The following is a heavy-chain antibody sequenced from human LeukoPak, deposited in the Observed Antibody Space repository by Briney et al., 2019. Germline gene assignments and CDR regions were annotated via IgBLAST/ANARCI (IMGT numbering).Heavy chain of an antibody. CDR3: AREGVATNYNLDY. CDR2: INPNSGGT. D-gene: IGHD5-12*01. CDR1: GYTFIGDY. Sequence: ASVKVSCKASGYTFIGDYMHWVRQAPGQGLEWMGRINPNSGGTNYAQKFQGRVTMTRDTSISTAYMELSRLRSDDTAVYYCAREGVATNYNLDYWGQGTLVTVSS. V-gene: IGHV1-2*06. J-gene: IGHJ4*02.